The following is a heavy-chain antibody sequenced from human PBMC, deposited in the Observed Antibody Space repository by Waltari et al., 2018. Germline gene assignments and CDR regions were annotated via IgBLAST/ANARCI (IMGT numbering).Heavy chain of an antibody. J-gene: IGHJ3*02. CDR2: IYPGDSDT. CDR3: ARQRYDHSSSWYRDDAFDI. V-gene: IGHV5-51*01. CDR1: GYSFTSYW. D-gene: IGHD6-13*01. Sequence: EVQLVQSGAEVKKPGESLKISCKGSGYSFTSYWIGWVRQMPGKGLEWMGIIYPGDSDTRYSPSVQGHVTISADKSISTAYLQWSSLKASDTAMYYCARQRYDHSSSWYRDDAFDIWGQGTMVTVSS.